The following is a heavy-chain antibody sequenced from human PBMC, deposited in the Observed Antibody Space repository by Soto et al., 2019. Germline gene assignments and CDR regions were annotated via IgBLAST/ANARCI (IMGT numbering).Heavy chain of an antibody. V-gene: IGHV3-30*18. CDR2: ISYDRNNK. D-gene: IGHD5-18*01. CDR1: GFTFSSYG. Sequence: PGGSLRLSCAASGFTFSSYGMHWVRQASGKGLEWVAVISYDRNNKYYGDSVKGRFTISRDNSKNTLYLQMNSLRAEDTAAYYCAKDLVSYGYFSGIDYWGQGTLVTVSS. J-gene: IGHJ4*02. CDR3: AKDLVSYGYFSGIDY.